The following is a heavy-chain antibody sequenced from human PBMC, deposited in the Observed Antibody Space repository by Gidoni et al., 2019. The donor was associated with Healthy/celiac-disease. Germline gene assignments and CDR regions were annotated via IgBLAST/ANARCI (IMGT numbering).Heavy chain of an antibody. CDR2: SIPILGIA. Sequence: HVQLVKSGAEVKKPGSPVKASRKASGGPFSSSTISRVRQAPGQGLEGLGRSIPILGIANYAQKFQGRVTISVDKSTSTVYMELSSVRSADTAVYYCAREDCGNFCDYWGQGTLVTVSS. CDR3: AREDCGNFCDY. CDR1: GGPFSSST. D-gene: IGHD2-21*02. V-gene: IGHV1-69*08. J-gene: IGHJ4*02.